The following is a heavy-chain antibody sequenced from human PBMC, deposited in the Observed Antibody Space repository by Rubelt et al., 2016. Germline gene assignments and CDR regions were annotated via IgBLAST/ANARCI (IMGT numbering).Heavy chain of an antibody. D-gene: IGHD3-16*01. CDR3: VRGGTIRTFDH. Sequence: QLQLQESGPGLVKPSETLSLTCIVSGGSISSSSYYWGWIRQSPGKGLEWIGSIYYSGSTYCNPSLKSRVTISVDTSKNQFPLRLGFVAAADTTGYYCVRGGTIRTFDHWGQGTLVTVSS. CDR1: GGSISSSSYY. V-gene: IGHV4-39*01. J-gene: IGHJ4*02. CDR2: IYYSGST.